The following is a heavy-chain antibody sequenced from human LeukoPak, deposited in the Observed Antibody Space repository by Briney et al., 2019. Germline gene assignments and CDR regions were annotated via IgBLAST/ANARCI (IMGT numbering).Heavy chain of an antibody. CDR3: ARDRRGYSGYDMN. CDR1: GYTFNGYY. Sequence: ASVKVSCKAPGYTFNGYYMHWVRQAPGHGLEWMGRINPNSGGADSAQKFQGRVTLTIDTSINTAYMELSSLRSDDTAVYYCARDRRGYSGYDMNWGQGTLVTVSS. CDR2: INPNSGGA. V-gene: IGHV1-2*06. D-gene: IGHD5-12*01. J-gene: IGHJ4*02.